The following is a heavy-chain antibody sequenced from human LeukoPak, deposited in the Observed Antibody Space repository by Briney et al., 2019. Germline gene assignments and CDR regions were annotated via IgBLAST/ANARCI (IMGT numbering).Heavy chain of an antibody. CDR3: ARGGGQLWHLLAQADP. Sequence: ASVKVSCKASGYNFINYALHWVRLAPGQRLEWMGWINAASGDTEYSQNFQGRVTITRDTSTSTAYMELRSLRSDDTAVYYCARGGGQLWHLLAQADPWGQGTLVTVSS. D-gene: IGHD5-18*01. CDR1: GYNFINYA. CDR2: INAASGDT. V-gene: IGHV1-3*01. J-gene: IGHJ5*02.